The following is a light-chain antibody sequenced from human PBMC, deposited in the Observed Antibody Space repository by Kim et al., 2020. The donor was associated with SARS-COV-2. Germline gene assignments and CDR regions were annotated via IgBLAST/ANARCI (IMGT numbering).Light chain of an antibody. V-gene: IGKV1-39*01. Sequence: PSVGDRVTITCRASQNVYRYLSWYVQRPGKAPKVLIYAASSLQSGAPARFSGSGSGTDFTLTVSSLQPEDFATYYCQQTYSAPYTFGQGTKLEI. CDR3: QQTYSAPYT. J-gene: IGKJ2*01. CDR1: QNVYRY. CDR2: AAS.